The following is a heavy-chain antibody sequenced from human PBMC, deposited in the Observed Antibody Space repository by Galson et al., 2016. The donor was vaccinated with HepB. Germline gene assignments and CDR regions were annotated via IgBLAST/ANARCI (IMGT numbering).Heavy chain of an antibody. J-gene: IGHJ4*02. CDR2: ISGSGDTT. Sequence: SLRLSCADSGFNFGLFAMTWVRQAPGKGLEWVSVISGSGDTTSTTSYADSVKGRFTISRDNSRNTLFLQMHSLRAEDTSVYYCAKGGFGSYITCPLEFWGQGTLVTVSS. CDR1: GFNFGLFA. CDR3: AKGGFGSYITCPLEF. V-gene: IGHV3-23*01. D-gene: IGHD3-10*01.